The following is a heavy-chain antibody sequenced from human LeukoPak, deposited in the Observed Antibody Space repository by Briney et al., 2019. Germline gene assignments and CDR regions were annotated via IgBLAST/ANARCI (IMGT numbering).Heavy chain of an antibody. CDR2: ISSSLSVI. D-gene: IGHD6-19*01. V-gene: IGHV3-48*02. Sequence: GGSLRLSCAASGFTFSSYSMNWVRQAPEKGPEWVSYISSSLSVIYYADSVKGRFTISRDNAKNSLFLQMNDLRDEDTAVYYCTRDQYSGHWYYAFDIWGQGTRVTVSS. J-gene: IGHJ3*02. CDR1: GFTFSSYS. CDR3: TRDQYSGHWYYAFDI.